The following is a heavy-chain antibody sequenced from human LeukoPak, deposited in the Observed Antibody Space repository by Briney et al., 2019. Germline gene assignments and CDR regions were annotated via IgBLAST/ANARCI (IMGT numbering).Heavy chain of an antibody. Sequence: SETLSLTCTVSGGSISSYYWSWIRQPPGKGLEWIGYIYYSGSTNYNPSLKSRVTISVDTSKNQFSLKLSSVTAADTAEYYCARVVRYSYVIDYWGQGTLVTVSS. CDR3: ARVVRYSYVIDY. J-gene: IGHJ4*02. D-gene: IGHD5-18*01. V-gene: IGHV4-59*01. CDR2: IYYSGST. CDR1: GGSISSYY.